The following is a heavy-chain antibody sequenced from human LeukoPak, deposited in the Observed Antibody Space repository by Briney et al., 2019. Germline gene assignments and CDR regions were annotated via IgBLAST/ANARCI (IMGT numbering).Heavy chain of an antibody. J-gene: IGHJ4*02. CDR1: GFTFSTYS. CDR2: ITSSRTYI. V-gene: IGHV3-21*01. D-gene: IGHD5-24*01. CDR3: ARGVATIAG. Sequence: PGGSLRLSCAASGFTFSTYSMNWVRQAPGKGLEWVSSITSSRTYIYYADSVKGRFTISRDNAKNSLYLQMNSLRAEDTAVYYCARGVATIAGGGQGTLVTVSS.